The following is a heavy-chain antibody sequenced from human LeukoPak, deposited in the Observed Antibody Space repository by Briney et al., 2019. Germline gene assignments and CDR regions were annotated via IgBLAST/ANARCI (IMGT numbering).Heavy chain of an antibody. CDR2: INPHSGGT. CDR3: ARDAYYYDSSGSRLFDY. V-gene: IGHV1-2*02. Sequence: GASVKVSCKASGYTFTGYYIHWVRQAPGQGLEWMGWINPHSGGTNYAQKFQGGVTMTRDTSITTAYMELSSLRSDDTAVYYCARDAYYYDSSGSRLFDYWGQGTLVTVSS. CDR1: GYTFTGYY. D-gene: IGHD3-22*01. J-gene: IGHJ4*02.